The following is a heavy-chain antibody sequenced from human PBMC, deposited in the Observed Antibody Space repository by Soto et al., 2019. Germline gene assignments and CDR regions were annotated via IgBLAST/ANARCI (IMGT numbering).Heavy chain of an antibody. J-gene: IGHJ6*02. Sequence: GGSLRLSCAASGCTFSSCAMGWVRQAPGKGLEWVSDIIDSGGSTYYADAVKGRFTISRDNSKSTLYLQMNSLRAEDTAVYYCGKGRSYYYYYGVDVWGQGTTVTVSS. CDR1: GCTFSSCA. D-gene: IGHD1-26*01. CDR2: IIDSGGST. V-gene: IGHV3-23*01. CDR3: GKGRSYYYYYGVDV.